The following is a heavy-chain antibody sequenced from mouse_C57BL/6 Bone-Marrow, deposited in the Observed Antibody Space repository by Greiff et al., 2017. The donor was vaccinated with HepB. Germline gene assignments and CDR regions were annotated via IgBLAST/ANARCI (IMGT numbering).Heavy chain of an antibody. CDR2: ISSGGSYT. CDR3: ARPYYYGSRTWGFAY. J-gene: IGHJ3*01. CDR1: GFTFSSYG. V-gene: IGHV5-6*01. Sequence: EVKVVESGGDLVKPGGSLKLSCAASGFTFSSYGMSWVRQTPDKRLEWVATISSGGSYTYYPDSVKGRFTISRDNAKNTLYLQMSSLKSEDTAMYYCARPYYYGSRTWGFAYWGQGTLVTVSA. D-gene: IGHD1-1*01.